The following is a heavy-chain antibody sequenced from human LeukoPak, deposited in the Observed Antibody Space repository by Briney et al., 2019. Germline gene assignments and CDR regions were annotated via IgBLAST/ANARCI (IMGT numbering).Heavy chain of an antibody. J-gene: IGHJ5*02. CDR3: GYSSWRRPNWFDP. CDR1: GFTFSSYW. V-gene: IGHV3-74*01. CDR2: INSDGSST. Sequence: PGGSLRLSCAASGFTFSSYWMHWVRQAPGKGLVWVSRINSDGSSTSYADSVKGRFTISRDNAKNTLYLQMNSLRAEDTAVYYCGYSSWRRPNWFDPWGQGTLVTVSS. D-gene: IGHD6-13*01.